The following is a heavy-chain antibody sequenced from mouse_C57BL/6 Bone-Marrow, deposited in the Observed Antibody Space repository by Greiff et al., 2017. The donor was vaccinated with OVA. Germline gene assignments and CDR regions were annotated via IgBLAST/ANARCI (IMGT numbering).Heavy chain of an antibody. V-gene: IGHV7-3*01. CDR2: IRNKANGYTT. Sequence: EVKLMESGGGLVQPGGSLSLSCAASGFTFTDYYMSWVRQPPGKALEWLGFIRNKANGYTTEYSASVKGRFTISRDNSQSILYLQMNALRAEDSATYYCARYMASKGFAYWGQGTLVTVSA. J-gene: IGHJ3*01. CDR1: GFTFTDYY. CDR3: ARYMASKGFAY.